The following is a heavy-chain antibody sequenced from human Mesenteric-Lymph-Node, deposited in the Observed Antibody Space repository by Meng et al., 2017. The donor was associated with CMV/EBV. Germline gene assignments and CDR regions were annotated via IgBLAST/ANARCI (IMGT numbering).Heavy chain of an antibody. V-gene: IGHV4-39*07. D-gene: IGHD3-3*01. J-gene: IGHJ4*02. Sequence: SETLSLTCTVSGGSISSSSYYWGWIRQPPGKGLEWIGSIYYSGSTYYNPSLKSRVTISVDTSKNQFSLKLSSVTAADTAVYYCARALRQYDDFWSGYYTPFDHWSQGTLVTVSS. CDR2: IYYSGST. CDR1: GGSISSSSYY. CDR3: ARALRQYDDFWSGYYTPFDH.